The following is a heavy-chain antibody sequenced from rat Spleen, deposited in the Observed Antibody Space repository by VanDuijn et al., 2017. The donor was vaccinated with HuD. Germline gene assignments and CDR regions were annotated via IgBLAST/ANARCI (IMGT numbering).Heavy chain of an antibody. CDR3: ARYYHDTYYYFDY. CDR1: GFTFNNYW. V-gene: IGHV5-31*01. D-gene: IGHD1-12*02. Sequence: EVQLVESGGGLVQPGRSLKLSCVASGFTFNNYWMTWIRQAPGKGLEWVASITNNGGNTYYPDSVKGRFSISRDNAKSILYLQMNILRSEDSATYYCARYYHDTYYYFDYWGQGVMVTVSS. CDR2: ITNNGGNT. J-gene: IGHJ2*01.